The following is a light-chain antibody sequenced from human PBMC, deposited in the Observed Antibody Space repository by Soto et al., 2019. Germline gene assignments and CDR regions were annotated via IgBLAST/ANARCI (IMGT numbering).Light chain of an antibody. CDR1: QSVSSSY. V-gene: IGKV3-20*01. Sequence: EIVWTQSPGTLSLSSGERATLSRRASQSVSSSYLAWYQQKPGQAPRLXXYGASSRANGIPDRFSGSGSGTDLTLTISRLETEDFAVYDCQQYGSSPTWTFGQGTKVDIK. CDR3: QQYGSSPTWT. J-gene: IGKJ1*01. CDR2: GAS.